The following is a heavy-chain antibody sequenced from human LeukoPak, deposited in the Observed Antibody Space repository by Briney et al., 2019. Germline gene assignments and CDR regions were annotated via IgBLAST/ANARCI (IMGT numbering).Heavy chain of an antibody. CDR2: ISSSSSCI. CDR3: ARQNWFDP. Sequence: PGGSLRLSCAASGFTFSSYNMNWVRQAPGKGLEWVSSISSSSSCIYYADSVKGRFTISRDNAKNSLYLQMNSLRAEDTAVYYCARQNWFDPWGQGTLVTVSS. V-gene: IGHV3-21*01. J-gene: IGHJ5*02. CDR1: GFTFSSYN.